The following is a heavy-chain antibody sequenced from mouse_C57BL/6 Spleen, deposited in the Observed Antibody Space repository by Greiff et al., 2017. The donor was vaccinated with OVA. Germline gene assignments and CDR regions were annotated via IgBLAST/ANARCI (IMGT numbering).Heavy chain of an antibody. J-gene: IGHJ3*01. CDR2: IDPSDSYT. CDR1: GYTFTSYW. CDR3: ASGMVTAFAY. V-gene: IGHV1-69*01. D-gene: IGHD2-1*01. Sequence: QVQLQQPGAELVMPGASVKLSCKASGYTFTSYWMHWVKQRPGQGLEWIGEIDPSDSYTNYNQKFKGKSTLTVDKSSSTAYMQLSSLTSEDSAVYYCASGMVTAFAYWGQGTLVTVSA.